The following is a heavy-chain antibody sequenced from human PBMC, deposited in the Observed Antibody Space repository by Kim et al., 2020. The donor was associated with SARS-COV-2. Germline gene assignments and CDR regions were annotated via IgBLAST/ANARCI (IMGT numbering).Heavy chain of an antibody. Sequence: SETLSLTCSVSGGSINRLYWSWIRQSPEKGLEWIGYVHYSGTTNYNPSLNSRATISIDTSKTQFSLRLTSVSAADTAVYFCAADSHPGRWFIWGPGALVTVSS. CDR2: VHYSGTT. D-gene: IGHD3-10*01. CDR1: GGSINRLY. V-gene: IGHV4-59*01. CDR3: AADSHPGRWFI. J-gene: IGHJ3*02.